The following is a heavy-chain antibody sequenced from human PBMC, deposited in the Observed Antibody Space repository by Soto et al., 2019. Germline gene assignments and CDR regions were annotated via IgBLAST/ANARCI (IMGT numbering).Heavy chain of an antibody. D-gene: IGHD2-15*01. CDR3: AVRGRGPDY. V-gene: IGHV1-69*02. Sequence: QVQLVQSGAEVKKPGSSVKVSCKASGGTFSSYTISWVRQAPGQGLEWMGRIIPILGIANYAQKFQGRVTITADKYTSTVYMELSSLISEDTAVYYCAVRGRGPDYWGQGTLVTVST. CDR1: GGTFSSYT. CDR2: IIPILGIA. J-gene: IGHJ4*02.